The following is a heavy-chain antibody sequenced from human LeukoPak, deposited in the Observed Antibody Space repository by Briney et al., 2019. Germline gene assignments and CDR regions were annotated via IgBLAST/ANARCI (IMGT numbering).Heavy chain of an antibody. CDR1: GFTFRTYG. CDR3: AKDVEVVVVITKNDY. J-gene: IGHJ4*02. D-gene: IGHD3-22*01. V-gene: IGHV3-30*02. Sequence: PGGSLRLSCAASGFTFRTYGMHWVRQAPGKGLEWVAFIRYDGSNKYYADSAKGRFTISRDNSKNTLYLQMNNLRAEDTAVYYCAKDVEVVVVITKNDYWGQGTLVTVSS. CDR2: IRYDGSNK.